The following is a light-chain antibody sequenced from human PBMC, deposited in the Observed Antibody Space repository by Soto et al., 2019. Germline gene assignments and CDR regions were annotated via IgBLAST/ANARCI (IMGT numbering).Light chain of an antibody. CDR1: QSILSW. CDR3: QQYDTYWT. Sequence: DIQMTQSPSTLSASVGDRVTITCRASQSILSWLAWYQHKPGKAPKLLIYDASSLESGVPSRFSGIRSGTEFTLTISSVQPDDIATYYCQQYDTYWTFGPGTKVEI. V-gene: IGKV1-5*01. CDR2: DAS. J-gene: IGKJ1*01.